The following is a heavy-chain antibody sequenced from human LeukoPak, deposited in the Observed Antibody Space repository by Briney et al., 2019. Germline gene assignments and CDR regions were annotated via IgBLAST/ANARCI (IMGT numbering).Heavy chain of an antibody. J-gene: IGHJ4*02. D-gene: IGHD2-2*01. Sequence: GGSLRLSCAASGFTFSSYAMHWVRQAPGKGLEWVAVISYDGSNKYYADSVKGRFTISRDNSKNTLYLQMNSLRAEDTAVYYCAKPMSSTNCYFDYWGQGTLVTVSS. V-gene: IGHV3-30-3*01. CDR3: AKPMSSTNCYFDY. CDR2: ISYDGSNK. CDR1: GFTFSSYA.